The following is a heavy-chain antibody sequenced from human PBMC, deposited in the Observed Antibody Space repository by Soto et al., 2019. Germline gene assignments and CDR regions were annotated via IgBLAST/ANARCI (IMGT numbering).Heavy chain of an antibody. Sequence: QVQLVQSGAEVKKPGASVKVSCKASGYTFTSYYMHWVRQAPGQGLEWMGIINPSGGSTSYAQKVQGRVTMARDTSTSTVYMELSSLRSEDTAVYYCARGNLYYGSGRYYFDYWGQGTLVTVSS. CDR2: INPSGGST. CDR3: ARGNLYYGSGRYYFDY. CDR1: GYTFTSYY. J-gene: IGHJ4*02. V-gene: IGHV1-46*03. D-gene: IGHD3-10*01.